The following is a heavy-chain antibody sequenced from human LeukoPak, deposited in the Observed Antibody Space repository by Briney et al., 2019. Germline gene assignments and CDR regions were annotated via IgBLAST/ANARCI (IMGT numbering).Heavy chain of an antibody. CDR1: GGSISSNKW. CDR2: VVHSGST. D-gene: IGHD3-22*01. CDR3: ARRDYYDNSDDNYHSFEY. Sequence: SETLSLTCAVSGGSISSNKWWSWLRQAPGKGLEWLGEVVHSGSTNYNPSLKSRVTISVDKSKNQFSLRLNSETAADTAVYYCARRDYYDNSDDNYHSFEYWGQGTLVTVSS. V-gene: IGHV4-4*02. J-gene: IGHJ4*02.